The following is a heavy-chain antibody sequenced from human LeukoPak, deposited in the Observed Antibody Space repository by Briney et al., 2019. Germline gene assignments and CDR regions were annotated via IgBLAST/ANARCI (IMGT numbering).Heavy chain of an antibody. D-gene: IGHD3-9*01. V-gene: IGHV1-69*04. J-gene: IGHJ4*02. CDR2: IIPILGIA. CDR1: GGTFSSYA. CDR3: ATPRLYYDILTGYYSFDY. Sequence: GASVKVSCKASGGTFSSYAISWVRQAPGQGLEWMGRIIPILGIANYAQKFQGRVTITADKSTSTAYMELSSLRSEDTAVYYCATPRLYYDILTGYYSFDYWGQGTLVTVSS.